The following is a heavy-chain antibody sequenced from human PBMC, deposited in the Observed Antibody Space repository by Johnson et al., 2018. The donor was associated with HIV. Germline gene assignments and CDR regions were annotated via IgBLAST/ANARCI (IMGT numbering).Heavy chain of an antibody. J-gene: IGHJ3*02. CDR2: IYSGGST. Sequence: EVQLVESGGGLVQPGGSLRLSCAASGFTVSSNYMSWVRQAPGKGLEWVSVIYSGGSTFYADSVKGRFTISRDNSKNTLYLQMDSLRAEDTAVYYCALSYASDICGQGTMVTVSS. CDR1: GFTVSSNY. V-gene: IGHV3-66*01. D-gene: IGHD3-16*02. CDR3: ALSYASDI.